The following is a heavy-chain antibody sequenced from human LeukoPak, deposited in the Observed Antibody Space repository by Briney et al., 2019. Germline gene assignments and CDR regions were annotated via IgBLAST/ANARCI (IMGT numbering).Heavy chain of an antibody. CDR3: ASAGGDYGDYEGLGLSY. CDR2: IYSGGST. D-gene: IGHD4-17*01. J-gene: IGHJ4*02. CDR1: GFTVSSNY. Sequence: GGSLRRSCAASGFTVSSNYMSWVRQAPGKGLEWVSVIYSGGSTYYADSVKGRFTISRDNSKNTLYLQMNSLRAEDTAVYYCASAGGDYGDYEGLGLSYWGQGTLVTVSS. V-gene: IGHV3-53*01.